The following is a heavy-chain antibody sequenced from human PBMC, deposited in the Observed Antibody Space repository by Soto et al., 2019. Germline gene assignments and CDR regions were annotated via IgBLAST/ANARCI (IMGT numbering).Heavy chain of an antibody. CDR3: AKEADAFDI. Sequence: QVQLVESGGGVVQPGRSLRLSCAASGFTFSSYAMHWVRQAPGKGLEWVAAIWYDGSEKWYADSVKGRFTISRDNSKNELYLQMDSLRAEDTAVYYCAKEADAFDIWGQGTMVTVSS. J-gene: IGHJ3*02. V-gene: IGHV3-30*18. CDR1: GFTFSSYA. CDR2: IWYDGSEK.